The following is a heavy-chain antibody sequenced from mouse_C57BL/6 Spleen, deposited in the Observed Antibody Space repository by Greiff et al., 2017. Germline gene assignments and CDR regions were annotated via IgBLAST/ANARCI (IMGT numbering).Heavy chain of an antibody. J-gene: IGHJ4*01. CDR2: ISDGGSYT. CDR3: ARYDYDSYAMDY. Sequence: EVQRVESGGGLVKPGGSLKLSCAASGFTFSSYAMSWVRQTPEKRLEWVATISDGGSYTYYPDNVKGRFTISRDNAKNNLYLQMSHLKSEDTAMYYCARYDYDSYAMDYWGQGTSVTVSS. V-gene: IGHV5-4*01. D-gene: IGHD2-4*01. CDR1: GFTFSSYA.